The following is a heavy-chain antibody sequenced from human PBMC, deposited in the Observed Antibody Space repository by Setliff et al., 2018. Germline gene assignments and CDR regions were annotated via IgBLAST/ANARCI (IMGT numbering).Heavy chain of an antibody. J-gene: IGHJ6*03. CDR2: IYHSGST. V-gene: IGHV4-31*03. Sequence: SETLSLTCTVSGGPISSGGYYWSWNRQHPGKGLEWIGYIYHSGSTYYNPSLKSRVTISVDTSKNQFFLKLSSVTAADTAVYYCARDNLLRGPRRGMDVWGKGTTVTVSS. D-gene: IGHD3-10*01. CDR1: GGPISSGGYY. CDR3: ARDNLLRGPRRGMDV.